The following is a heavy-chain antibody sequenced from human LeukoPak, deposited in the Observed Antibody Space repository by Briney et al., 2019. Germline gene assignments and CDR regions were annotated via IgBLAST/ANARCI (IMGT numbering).Heavy chain of an antibody. CDR2: IYTSGST. J-gene: IGHJ6*03. CDR1: GDSISSYY. V-gene: IGHV4-4*07. Sequence: PSETLSLTCTVSGDSISSYYCTWIRQPAGKGLEWIGRIYTSGSTVYNPSLQNRVTISVDTSKNQFSLKLSSVTAADTAVYYCARASYYDPPRAYYYYMDVWGKGTTVTVSS. CDR3: ARASYYDPPRAYYYYMDV. D-gene: IGHD3-3*01.